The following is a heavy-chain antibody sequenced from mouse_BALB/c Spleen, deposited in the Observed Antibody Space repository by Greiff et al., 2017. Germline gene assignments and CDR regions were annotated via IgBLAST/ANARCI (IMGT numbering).Heavy chain of an antibody. D-gene: IGHD2-4*01. Sequence: EVKLMESGGGLVKPGGSLKLSCAASGFTFSSYTMSWVRQTQEKRLEWVATISSGGSYTYYPDSVKGRFTISRDNAKNTLYLQMSSLKSEDTAMYYCTTTMTTTSGAMDYWGQGTSVTVSS. CDR3: TTTMTTTSGAMDY. V-gene: IGHV5-6-4*01. CDR1: GFTFSSYT. CDR2: ISSGGSYT. J-gene: IGHJ4*01.